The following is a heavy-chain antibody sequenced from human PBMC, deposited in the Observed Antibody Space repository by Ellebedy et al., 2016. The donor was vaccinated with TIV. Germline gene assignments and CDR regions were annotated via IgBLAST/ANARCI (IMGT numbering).Heavy chain of an antibody. D-gene: IGHD3-10*01. CDR1: GYSFSNFW. J-gene: IGHJ6*02. Sequence: GESLKISCKGSGYSFSNFWIAWVRQMPGKGLEWMGIIYPGDSNAIYSPSFQGQVIISADKFGSTAYLQWSSLKASDTAMYYCARCGSGVYGGSYYGMDVWGQGTTVTVSS. CDR2: IYPGDSNA. V-gene: IGHV5-51*01. CDR3: ARCGSGVYGGSYYGMDV.